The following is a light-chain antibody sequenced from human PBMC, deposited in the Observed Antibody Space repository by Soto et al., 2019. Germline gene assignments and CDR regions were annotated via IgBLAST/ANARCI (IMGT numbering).Light chain of an antibody. CDR1: YSNIGAGYE. J-gene: IGLJ3*02. CDR3: QSYDSSLSGSGV. Sequence: QSVLTQPPSVSGAPGQRVTSSCTGSYSNIGAGYEVHWYQQIPGTAPKLLISGHNNRPSGVPDRFFGSKSGTSASLTIIGLQAGDEADYYCQSYDSSLSGSGVFGGGTKVTVL. V-gene: IGLV1-40*01. CDR2: GHN.